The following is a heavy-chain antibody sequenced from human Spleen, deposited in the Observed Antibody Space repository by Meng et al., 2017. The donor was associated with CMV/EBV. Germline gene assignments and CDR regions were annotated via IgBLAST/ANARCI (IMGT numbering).Heavy chain of an antibody. CDR2: ISGSGGTI. J-gene: IGHJ4*02. CDR1: GFSFSGYE. V-gene: IGHV3-48*03. Sequence: GESLKISCAVSGFSFSGYEMNWVRQAPGKGLEWVSYISGSGGTIYYADSVKGRFIISREDAKNSVYLQMNGLRDGDTGLYYCARARSPTHFDYWGQGALVTVSS. CDR3: ARARSPTHFDY.